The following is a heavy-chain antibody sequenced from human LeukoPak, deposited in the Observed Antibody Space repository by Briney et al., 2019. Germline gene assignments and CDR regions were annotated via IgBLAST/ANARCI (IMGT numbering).Heavy chain of an antibody. V-gene: IGHV3-48*01. Sequence: GGSLRLSCAASGFTFSSYSMNWVRQAPGKGLEWVSYISSGSSTIYYADSVKGRFTISRDNAKNSLYLQMNSLRAEDTAVYYCARARKYSSFYYYMDVWGKGTTVTVSS. CDR2: ISSGSSTI. J-gene: IGHJ6*03. CDR1: GFTFSSYS. CDR3: ARARKYSSFYYYMDV. D-gene: IGHD6-6*01.